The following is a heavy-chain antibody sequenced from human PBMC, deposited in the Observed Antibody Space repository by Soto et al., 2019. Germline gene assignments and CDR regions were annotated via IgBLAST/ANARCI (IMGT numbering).Heavy chain of an antibody. D-gene: IGHD6-19*01. CDR1: GFTFSSYG. CDR2: IWYDGSNK. V-gene: IGHV3-33*01. J-gene: IGHJ3*02. CDR3: ARDPTYSSGWLQDDIKDAFDI. Sequence: QAQLVESGGGVVQPGRSLRLSCAASGFTFSSYGMHWVRQAPGKGLEWVAVIWYDGSNKYYADSVKGRFTISRDNSKNTLYLQMNSLRAEDTAVYYCARDPTYSSGWLQDDIKDAFDIWGQGTMVTVSS.